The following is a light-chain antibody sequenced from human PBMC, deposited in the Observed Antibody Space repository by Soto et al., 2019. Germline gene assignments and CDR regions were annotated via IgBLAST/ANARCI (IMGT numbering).Light chain of an antibody. CDR1: QSLVHSDGDIY. J-gene: IGKJ2*01. V-gene: IGKV2-30*02. CDR2: KVS. CDR3: RQGTHWPFT. Sequence: DVVMTQSSLSLPVTLGQPASISCRSSQSLVHSDGDIYLNWFQQRTGQSPRRLIYKVSNRDSGVPDRFSGSGSDTDFTLKISRVEAEDIGVYYCRQGTHWPFTFGQGTKLEIK.